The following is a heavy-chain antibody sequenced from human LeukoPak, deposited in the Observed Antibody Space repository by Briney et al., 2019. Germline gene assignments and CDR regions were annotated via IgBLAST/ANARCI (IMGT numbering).Heavy chain of an antibody. CDR3: TADTVAVAGKPFDC. CDR2: INPSGGST. J-gene: IGHJ4*02. Sequence: ASVKVSCKASGYTFTSYYMHWVRQAPGQGLEWMGIINPSGGSTSYAQKFQERVTITRDMSTSTVHVELSGLRSEDTAIYYCTADTVAVAGKPFDCWGQGTLVTVSS. D-gene: IGHD6-19*01. V-gene: IGHV1-46*01. CDR1: GYTFTSYY.